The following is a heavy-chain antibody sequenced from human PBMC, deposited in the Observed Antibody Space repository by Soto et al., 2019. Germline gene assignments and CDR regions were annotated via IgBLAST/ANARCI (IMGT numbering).Heavy chain of an antibody. Sequence: GKGLEWVSSISSSSSYIYYADSVKGRFTISRDNAKNSLYLQMNSLRAEDTAVYYCARDPGYCSSTSCYNWFDPWGQGTLVTVSS. CDR2: ISSSSSYI. V-gene: IGHV3-21*01. D-gene: IGHD2-2*01. CDR3: ARDPGYCSSTSCYNWFDP. J-gene: IGHJ5*02.